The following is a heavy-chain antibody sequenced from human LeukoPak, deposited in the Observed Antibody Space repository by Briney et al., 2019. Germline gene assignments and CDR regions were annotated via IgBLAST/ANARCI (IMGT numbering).Heavy chain of an antibody. CDR2: IYHSGST. CDR1: GGSISIYS. CDR3: AREASNYYYDSSGYFDY. V-gene: IGHV4-30-2*01. Sequence: SETLSLTCTVSGGSISIYSWSWIRQPPGKGLEWIGYIYHSGSTYYNPSLKSRVTISVDRSKNQFSLKLSSVAAADTAVYYCAREASNYYYDSSGYFDYWGQGTLVTVSS. J-gene: IGHJ4*02. D-gene: IGHD3-22*01.